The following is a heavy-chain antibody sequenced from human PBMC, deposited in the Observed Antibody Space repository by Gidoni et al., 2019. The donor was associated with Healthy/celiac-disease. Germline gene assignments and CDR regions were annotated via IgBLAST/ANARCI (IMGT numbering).Heavy chain of an antibody. V-gene: IGHV4-4*02. J-gene: IGHJ4*02. D-gene: IGHD6-13*01. Sequence: RQPPGKGLEWIGEIYHSGSTNYNPSLKSRVTISVDKSKNQFSLKLSSVTAADTAVYYCARDLAAAAFDYWGQGTLVTVSS. CDR3: ARDLAAAAFDY. CDR2: IYHSGST.